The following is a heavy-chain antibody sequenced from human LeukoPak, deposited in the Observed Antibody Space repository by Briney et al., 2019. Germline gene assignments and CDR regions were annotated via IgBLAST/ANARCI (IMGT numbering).Heavy chain of an antibody. CDR1: GFTFSSYS. J-gene: IGHJ4*02. CDR3: ARDFFRDTVAPFDY. CDR2: ISSSSSYI. V-gene: IGHV3-21*01. D-gene: IGHD4-23*01. Sequence: GGSLRLSCAASGFTFSSYSMNWVRQAPGKGLEWVSSISSSSSYIYYADSVKGRFTISRDNAMNSLYLQMNSLRAEDTAVYYCARDFFRDTVAPFDYWGQGTLVTVSS.